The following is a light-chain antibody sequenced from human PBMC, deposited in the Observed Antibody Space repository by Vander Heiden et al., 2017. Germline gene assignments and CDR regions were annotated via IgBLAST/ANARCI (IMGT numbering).Light chain of an antibody. CDR2: GAS. CDR3: QQGSNCPYT. V-gene: IGKV3-15*01. CDR1: QSVSTN. Sequence: DMVMTQSPATLSVSPGERATLSCRASQSVSTNLAWYQQKPGQAPRLLIYGASSRATGIPARFSGSGSGTDFTLTISSLQSEDFAVYYCQQGSNCPYTFGQGTKMEIK. J-gene: IGKJ2*01.